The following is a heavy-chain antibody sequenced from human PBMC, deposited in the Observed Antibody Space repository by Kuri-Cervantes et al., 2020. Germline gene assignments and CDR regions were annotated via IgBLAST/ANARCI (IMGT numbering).Heavy chain of an antibody. Sequence: GGSLRLSCAASGFTFSNAWMSWVRQAPGKGLEWVSLISWDGGSTYYADSVKGRFTISRDNSKNTLYLQMNSLRPEDTAVYYCARDSGLTGYNYGSTSDFWGQGTLVTVSS. CDR1: GFTFSNAW. J-gene: IGHJ4*02. V-gene: IGHV3-NL1*01. CDR3: ARDSGLTGYNYGSTSDF. CDR2: ISWDGGST. D-gene: IGHD5-18*01.